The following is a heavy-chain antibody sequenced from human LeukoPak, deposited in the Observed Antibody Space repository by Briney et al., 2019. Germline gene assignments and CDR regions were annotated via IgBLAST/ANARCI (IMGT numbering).Heavy chain of an antibody. Sequence: VASVKVSCKASGYTFTSYGISWVRQAPGQGLEWMGWISAYNGNTNYAQKLQGRATMTTDTSTSTAYMELRSLRSDDTAVYYCAREVLWFGELFFDYWGQGTLVTVSS. CDR3: AREVLWFGELFFDY. CDR1: GYTFTSYG. D-gene: IGHD3-10*01. CDR2: ISAYNGNT. J-gene: IGHJ4*02. V-gene: IGHV1-18*01.